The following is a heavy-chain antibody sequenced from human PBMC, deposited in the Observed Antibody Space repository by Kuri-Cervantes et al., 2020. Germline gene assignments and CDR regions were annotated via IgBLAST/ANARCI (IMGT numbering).Heavy chain of an antibody. D-gene: IGHD4-23*01. CDR1: GFTFSDHY. Sequence: LSHTCAASGFTFSDHYMDWVRQAPGKGLEWVANIKQDGSEKYYVDSLKGRFTISRDNAKNSLYLQMNSLRAEDTAVYYCARGGRWFNDAFDIWGQGTMVTVSS. CDR3: ARGGRWFNDAFDI. CDR2: IKQDGSEK. V-gene: IGHV3-7*04. J-gene: IGHJ3*02.